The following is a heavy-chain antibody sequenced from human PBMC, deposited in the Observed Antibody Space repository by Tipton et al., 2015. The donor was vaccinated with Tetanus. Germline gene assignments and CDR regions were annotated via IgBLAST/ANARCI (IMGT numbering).Heavy chain of an antibody. CDR1: GFTFSGSA. D-gene: IGHD2-15*01. Sequence: SLRLSCAASGFTFSGSAMHWVRQASGKGLEWVGRIRSKANSYATAYAASVKGRFTISRDDSKNTAYLQMNSLKTEDTAVYYCTRPSPYCSGGSCIDYWGQGTLVTVSS. J-gene: IGHJ4*02. CDR2: IRSKANSYAT. CDR3: TRPSPYCSGGSCIDY. V-gene: IGHV3-73*01.